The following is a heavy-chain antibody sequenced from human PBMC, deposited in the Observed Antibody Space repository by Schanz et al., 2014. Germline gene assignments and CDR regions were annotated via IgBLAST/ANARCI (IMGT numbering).Heavy chain of an antibody. V-gene: IGHV3-48*01. CDR3: VRDSVFAFDY. CDR1: GFSLDIFA. CDR2: VSRSTPDI. J-gene: IGHJ4*02. D-gene: IGHD1-26*01. Sequence: EVHLLESGGGLVEPGGSLRLSCATSGFSLDIFAVSWVRQAPGKGLEWVSYVSRSTPDIYYADSVKGRFTMSRDNAKNSVFLQMNSLRAEDTAVYYCVRDSVFAFDYWGQGTLVTVSS.